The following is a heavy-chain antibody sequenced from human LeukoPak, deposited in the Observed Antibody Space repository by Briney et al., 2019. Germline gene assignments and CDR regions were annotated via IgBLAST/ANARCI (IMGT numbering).Heavy chain of an antibody. CDR2: ISWNSGSI. D-gene: IGHD4-17*01. CDR3: AKGSAWTTVTTTDPQFDY. V-gene: IGHV3-9*01. J-gene: IGHJ4*02. Sequence: GGSLRLSCAASGFTFDDYAMHWVRQAPGKGLEWVSGISWNSGSIGYADSVKGRFTISRDNAKNSLYLQMNSLGAEDTALYYCAKGSAWTTVTTTDPQFDYWGQGTLVTVSS. CDR1: GFTFDDYA.